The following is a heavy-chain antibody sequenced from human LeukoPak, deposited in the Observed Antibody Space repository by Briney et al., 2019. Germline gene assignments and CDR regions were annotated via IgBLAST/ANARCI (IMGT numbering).Heavy chain of an antibody. D-gene: IGHD6-19*01. CDR2: ISAYNGNT. Sequence: ASVKVSCKASGYTLTSYVIGWVRQAPGQGLEWMGWISAYNGNTNYAQKLQGRVTMTTDTSTSTAYMELRSLRSDDTAVYYCASGSYSSGWYTADDAFDIWGQGTMVTVSS. J-gene: IGHJ3*02. CDR1: GYTLTSYV. CDR3: ASGSYSSGWYTADDAFDI. V-gene: IGHV1-18*01.